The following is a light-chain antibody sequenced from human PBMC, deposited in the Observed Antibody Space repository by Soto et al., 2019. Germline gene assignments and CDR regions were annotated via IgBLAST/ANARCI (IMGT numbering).Light chain of an antibody. Sequence: DIPMTQSPSSVSASVGDRVTITCRASQGISSWLAWYQQKPGKSPKLLVDAASRLESGVPSRFSSSGSGTDFTLTISSLQPEDFATYYCQQANSLPLTFGGGTKVEIK. CDR2: AAS. J-gene: IGKJ4*01. V-gene: IGKV1D-12*01. CDR1: QGISSW. CDR3: QQANSLPLT.